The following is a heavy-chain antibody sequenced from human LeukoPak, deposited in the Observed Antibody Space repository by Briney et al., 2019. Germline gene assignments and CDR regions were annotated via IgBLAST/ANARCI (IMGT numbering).Heavy chain of an antibody. Sequence: ASVKVSCKASGYTFTSYAMHWVRQAPGQRLEWMGWINAGNGNTKYSQKFQGRVTITRDTSASTAYMELSSLRSEDTAVYYCARGLYYDILTGYPGSGFDPWGQGTLVTVSS. J-gene: IGHJ5*02. CDR3: ARGLYYDILTGYPGSGFDP. CDR1: GYTFTSYA. CDR2: INAGNGNT. V-gene: IGHV1-3*01. D-gene: IGHD3-9*01.